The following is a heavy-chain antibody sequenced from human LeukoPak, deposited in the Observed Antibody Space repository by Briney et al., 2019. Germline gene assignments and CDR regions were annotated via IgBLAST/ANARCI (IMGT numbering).Heavy chain of an antibody. CDR3: ARAITRVVVTPGN. D-gene: IGHD3-22*01. J-gene: IGHJ4*02. CDR2: INPSGGST. V-gene: IGHV1-46*01. CDR1: GYTFTSYY. Sequence: ASVKVSCKASGYTFTSYYMHWVRQAPGQGLEWMGIINPSGGSTSYAQKFQGRVTMTRDTSTSTVYMGLCSLRSEDTAVYYCARAITRVVVTPGNWGQEPRVTVSS.